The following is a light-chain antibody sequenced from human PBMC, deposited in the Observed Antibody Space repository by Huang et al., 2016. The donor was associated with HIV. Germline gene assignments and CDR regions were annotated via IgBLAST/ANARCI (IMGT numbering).Light chain of an antibody. CDR3: MQSGHLPFT. V-gene: IGKV2D-29*01. J-gene: IGKJ3*01. CDR2: EVS. Sequence: EIVLTQTPLSLSVTPGQPASISCESSQSLLQSDGKTFLYWFLQRPGQPPKLLIYEVSKRFSGVPDRFSGSGSPTDFTLKISRVEAEDLGVYYCMQSGHLPFTFGPGTRVDVK. CDR1: QSLLQSDGKTF.